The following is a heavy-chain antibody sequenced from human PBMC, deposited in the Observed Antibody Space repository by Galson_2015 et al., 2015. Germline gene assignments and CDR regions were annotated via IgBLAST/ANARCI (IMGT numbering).Heavy chain of an antibody. CDR1: GGSISSGDYY. CDR3: ARDDRTDRTNRFDP. J-gene: IGHJ5*02. V-gene: IGHV4-30-4*01. Sequence: TLSLTCTVSGGSISSGDYYWSWIRQPPGKGLECIGYIYYSGDTYYNPSLKSRVTISTDTSKNQFSLKLSSVTAADTAVYYCARDDRTDRTNRFDPWGQGTLVTVSS. CDR2: IYYSGDT. D-gene: IGHD3-22*01.